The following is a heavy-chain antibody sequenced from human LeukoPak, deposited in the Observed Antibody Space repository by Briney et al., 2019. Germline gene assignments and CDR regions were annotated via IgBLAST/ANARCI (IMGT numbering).Heavy chain of an antibody. J-gene: IGHJ4*02. CDR2: ISGSGGSK. CDR3: ATEYYDFWSGYYGVDY. CDR1: GFTFSSYG. D-gene: IGHD3-3*01. V-gene: IGHV3-23*01. Sequence: GGSLRLSCAASGFTFSSYGMSWVRQAPGKGLEWVSAISGSGGSKYYADSVKGRFTISRDNAKNSLYLQMNSLRAEDTAVYYCATEYYDFWSGYYGVDYWGQGTLVTVSS.